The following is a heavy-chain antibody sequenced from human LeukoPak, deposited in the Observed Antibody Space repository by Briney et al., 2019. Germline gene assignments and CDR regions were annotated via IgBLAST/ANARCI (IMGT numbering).Heavy chain of an antibody. D-gene: IGHD3-22*01. V-gene: IGHV4-34*01. CDR2: INHSGST. Sequence: PSETLSLTCAVYGGSFSGYYWSWIRQPPGKGLEWIGEINHSGSTNYNPSLKSRVTISVDTSKNQFSLRLSSVTAADTAVYYCARKHYYDSSGSVWFDPWGQGTLVTVYS. CDR1: GGSFSGYY. J-gene: IGHJ5*02. CDR3: ARKHYYDSSGSVWFDP.